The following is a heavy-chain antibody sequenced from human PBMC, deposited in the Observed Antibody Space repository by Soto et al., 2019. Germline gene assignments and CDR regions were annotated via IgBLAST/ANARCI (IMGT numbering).Heavy chain of an antibody. J-gene: IGHJ6*02. D-gene: IGHD5-12*01. Sequence: EVQLLASGGGLVQPGGSLSLSCAASGFTFSSYAMSWFRQAPGKGLEWVSAISGSGGSTYYAGSVKGRCTISTDNSNNQLHLQKNSLRTEETAVYYCGKARGYSGYGPEGYYYYGMDVWGQGTTVTVSS. CDR2: ISGSGGST. CDR3: GKARGYSGYGPEGYYYYGMDV. V-gene: IGHV3-23*01. CDR1: GFTFSSYA.